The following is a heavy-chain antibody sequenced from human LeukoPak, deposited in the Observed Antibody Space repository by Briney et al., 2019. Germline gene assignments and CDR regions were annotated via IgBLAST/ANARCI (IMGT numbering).Heavy chain of an antibody. V-gene: IGHV1-2*06. Sequence: ASVKVSCKASGYTFTGYYMHWVRQAPGQGLEWMGRINPNSGGTNYAQKFQGRVTMTRDTSISTAYMELSRLRSDDTAVYCCARGLGTAMVNFDYWGQGTLVTVSS. CDR2: INPNSGGT. J-gene: IGHJ4*02. D-gene: IGHD5-18*01. CDR1: GYTFTGYY. CDR3: ARGLGTAMVNFDY.